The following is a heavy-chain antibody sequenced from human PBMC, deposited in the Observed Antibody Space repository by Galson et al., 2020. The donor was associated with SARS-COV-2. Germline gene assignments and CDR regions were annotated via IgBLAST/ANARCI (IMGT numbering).Heavy chain of an antibody. V-gene: IGHV4-39*01. CDR3: ARHVRDYYYYMDV. J-gene: IGHJ6*03. CDR1: GGSISTDTHH. CDR2: IYYSGTT. Sequence: SETLSLTCTVSGGSISTDTHHWGWIRQPPGKGLEWIGGIYYSGTTSHNPSLKTRLTISVDTSKNQFSLKLSSVTAADTAVYYCARHVRDYYYYMDVWGKGTTVTVSS.